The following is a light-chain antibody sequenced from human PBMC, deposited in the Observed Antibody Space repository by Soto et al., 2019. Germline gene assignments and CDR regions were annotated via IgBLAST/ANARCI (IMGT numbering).Light chain of an antibody. Sequence: QSVLTQPPSASGTPGQRVTISCSGSNSNIGSNTVNWYQQFPGAAPKLLVYSSNLRPSGVSNRFSGSKSGNTASLTISELQAEDEADYYCSSYTSRSTPVFGGGTKLTVL. V-gene: IGLV1-44*01. CDR2: SSN. CDR1: NSNIGSNT. CDR3: SSYTSRSTPV. J-gene: IGLJ2*01.